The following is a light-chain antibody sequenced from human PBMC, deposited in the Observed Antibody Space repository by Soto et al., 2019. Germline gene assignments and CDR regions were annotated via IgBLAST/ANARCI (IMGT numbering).Light chain of an antibody. CDR3: QQTFSLPRS. CDR2: ETS. CDR1: QNVRSY. J-gene: IGKJ1*01. V-gene: IGKV1-39*01. Sequence: DTQMTQFPSSLSASVGDRVTISCRASQNVRSYLNWYQQKPGKAPKLLIYETSTLEGGVPSRFSGDGYGAEFTLSISSLEPEDFATYYCQQTFSLPRSFGPGTKVEI.